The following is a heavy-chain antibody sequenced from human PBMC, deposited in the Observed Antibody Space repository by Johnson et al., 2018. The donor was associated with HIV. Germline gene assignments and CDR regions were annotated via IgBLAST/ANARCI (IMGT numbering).Heavy chain of an antibody. CDR2: IWYDGSNK. V-gene: IGHV3-30*04. D-gene: IGHD3-9*01. CDR3: AKDPPGVDDIHAFDI. CDR1: GFTFSSYA. J-gene: IGHJ3*02. Sequence: QVQLVESGGGVVQPGRSLRLSCAASGFTFSSYAMHWVRQAPGKGLEWVAVIWYDGSNKYYADSVKGRFTISRDNSKNTLHLQMNSLRPEDTAVYYCAKDPPGVDDIHAFDIWGQGTMVTVSS.